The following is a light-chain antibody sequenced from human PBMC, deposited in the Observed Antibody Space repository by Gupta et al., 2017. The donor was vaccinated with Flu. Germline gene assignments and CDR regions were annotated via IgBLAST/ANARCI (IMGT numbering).Light chain of an antibody. V-gene: IGKV3-15*01. Sequence: ATLSVSPGERATLSCRASQSVSSNLAGYQQKPGQAPRLLIYGASTRATGIPARFSGSGSGTEFTLTISSRQSEDFAVYYCQQYNNWPPWTFGQGTKVEIK. CDR2: GAS. CDR3: QQYNNWPPWT. CDR1: QSVSSN. J-gene: IGKJ1*01.